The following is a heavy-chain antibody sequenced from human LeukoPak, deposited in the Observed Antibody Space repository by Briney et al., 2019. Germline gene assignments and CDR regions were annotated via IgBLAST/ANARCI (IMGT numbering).Heavy chain of an antibody. Sequence: GSLRLSCAASGFTFSSYSMNWVRQAPGKGLEWVSYISSSSTIYYADSVKGRFTISRDNAKNSLYLQMNSLRDEDTAVYYCASWDTAMVFLLSLWGQGTLVTVSS. CDR2: ISSSSTI. V-gene: IGHV3-48*02. CDR3: ASWDTAMVFLLSL. D-gene: IGHD5-18*01. J-gene: IGHJ4*02. CDR1: GFTFSSYS.